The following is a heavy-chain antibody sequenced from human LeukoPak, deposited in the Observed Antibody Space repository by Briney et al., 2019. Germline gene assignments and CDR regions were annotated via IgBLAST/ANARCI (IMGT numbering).Heavy chain of an antibody. Sequence: ASVKVSCKASGYTFTSYGISWVRQAPGQGLEWMGWISAYNGNTNYAQKLQGRVPMTTDTSTSTAYVELRSLRSDDTAVYYCARHDGSSGWYGHDYWGQGTLVTVSS. D-gene: IGHD6-19*01. CDR1: GYTFTSYG. CDR2: ISAYNGNT. V-gene: IGHV1-18*01. CDR3: ARHDGSSGWYGHDY. J-gene: IGHJ4*02.